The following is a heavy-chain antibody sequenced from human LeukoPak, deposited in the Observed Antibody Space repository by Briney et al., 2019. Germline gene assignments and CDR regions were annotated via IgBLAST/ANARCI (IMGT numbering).Heavy chain of an antibody. V-gene: IGHV3-30*18. Sequence: GGSLRLSCAASGFTFSSYGMHWVRQAPGKGLEWVAVISYDGSNKYYADSVKGRFTISRDNSKNTLDLQMSSLRAEDTAVYYCAKDPSYTAAGIDYWGQGTLVTVSS. D-gene: IGHD6-13*01. J-gene: IGHJ4*02. CDR3: AKDPSYTAAGIDY. CDR2: ISYDGSNK. CDR1: GFTFSSYG.